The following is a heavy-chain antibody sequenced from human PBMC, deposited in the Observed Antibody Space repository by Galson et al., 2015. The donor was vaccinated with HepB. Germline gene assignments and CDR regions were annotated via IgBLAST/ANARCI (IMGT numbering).Heavy chain of an antibody. V-gene: IGHV3-21*06. CDR2: ITTSGNYI. D-gene: IGHD3-10*01. J-gene: IGHJ3*01. CDR1: GFTFRSYS. CDR3: ARTSGGDSLFDAFDF. Sequence: SLRLSCAGSGFTFRSYSMNWVRQAPGKGLEWVSSITTSGNYIYYADSFKGRFTISRDDAKNSVYLQMYSLRAEDTAVYYCARTSGGDSLFDAFDFWGQGTLVTVSS.